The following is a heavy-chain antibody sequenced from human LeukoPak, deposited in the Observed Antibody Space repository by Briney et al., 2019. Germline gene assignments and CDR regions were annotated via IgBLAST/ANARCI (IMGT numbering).Heavy chain of an antibody. J-gene: IGHJ6*02. CDR1: GFTFSSYA. CDR3: ARGRELPRVYYGMDV. CDR2: ISGSGGST. D-gene: IGHD1-26*01. Sequence: PGGSLRLSCAASGFTFSSYAMSWVRQAPGKGLEWVAAISGSGGSTYYADSVKGRFTISRDNAKNSLYLQMNSLRAEGTAVYYCARGRELPRVYYGMDVWGQGTTVTVSS. V-gene: IGHV3-23*01.